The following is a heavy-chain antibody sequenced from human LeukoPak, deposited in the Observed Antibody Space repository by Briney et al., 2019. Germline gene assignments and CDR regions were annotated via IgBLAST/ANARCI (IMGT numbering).Heavy chain of an antibody. CDR1: GFTFSSYG. V-gene: IGHV3-30*03. J-gene: IGHJ4*02. Sequence: TGGSLRLSCAASGFTFSSYGMHWVRQAPGKGLEWVAVISYDGSNKYYADSVKGRFTISRDNFKNTVHLQMNSLRGEDTAVYYCARGDERQQAVQGFWGQGTLVTVSS. CDR3: ARGDERQQAVQGF. CDR2: ISYDGSNK. D-gene: IGHD6-13*01.